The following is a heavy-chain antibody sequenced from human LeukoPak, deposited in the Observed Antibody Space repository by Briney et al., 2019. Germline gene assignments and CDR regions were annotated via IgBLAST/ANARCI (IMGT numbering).Heavy chain of an antibody. CDR3: AREVGATTHLDY. Sequence: GGSLRLSCAASGFIFSRHSMNWVRQAPGKGLEWVPYISSSSSTIYYADSVKGRFTISRDNAKNSLLLQMNSLRAEDTAVYYCAREVGATTHLDYWGQGTLVTVSS. V-gene: IGHV3-48*01. CDR2: ISSSSSTI. J-gene: IGHJ4*02. CDR1: GFIFSRHS. D-gene: IGHD1-26*01.